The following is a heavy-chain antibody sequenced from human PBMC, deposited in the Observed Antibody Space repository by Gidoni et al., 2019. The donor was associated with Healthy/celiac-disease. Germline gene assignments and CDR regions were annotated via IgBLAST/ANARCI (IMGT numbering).Heavy chain of an antibody. V-gene: IGHV1-58*01. J-gene: IGHJ5*02. CDR2: IVVGSGNT. Sequence: QMQLVQSGPEVKKPGTSVKVSCKASGFTFTSSAVQWVRQARGQRLEWLGWIVVGSGNTNYAQKFQERVTITRDMSTSTAYMELSSLRSEDTAVYYCAARYSSSRNNWFDPWGQGTLVTVSS. CDR1: GFTFTSSA. CDR3: AARYSSSRNNWFDP. D-gene: IGHD6-13*01.